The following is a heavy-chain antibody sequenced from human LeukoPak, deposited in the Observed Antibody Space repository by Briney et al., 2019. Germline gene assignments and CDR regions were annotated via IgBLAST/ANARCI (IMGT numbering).Heavy chain of an antibody. D-gene: IGHD3-22*01. Sequence: SETLSLTRTVSGGSISSSSYYWGWIRQPPGKGLEWIGSIYYSGSTYYNPSLKSRVTISVDTSKNQFSLKLSSVTAADTAVYSCARRPYDSSGYYYVNWFFDLWGRGTLVTVSS. CDR3: ARRPYDSSGYYYVNWFFDL. V-gene: IGHV4-39*01. J-gene: IGHJ2*01. CDR1: GGSISSSSYY. CDR2: IYYSGST.